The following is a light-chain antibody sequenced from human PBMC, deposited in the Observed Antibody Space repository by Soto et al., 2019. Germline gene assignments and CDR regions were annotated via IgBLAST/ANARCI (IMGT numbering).Light chain of an antibody. V-gene: IGKV3-11*01. CDR1: QSVSRR. CDR2: DTS. CDR3: QQRSNWPFFT. J-gene: IGKJ3*01. Sequence: EIVLTQSPATLSLSPGDSATLSCRASQSVSRRLAWFQQKPGQAPRLLIYDTSTRATGIPARFSGSGSGTDFTLTISSLEPEDFALYYCQQRSNWPFFTFGPGTKVDIK.